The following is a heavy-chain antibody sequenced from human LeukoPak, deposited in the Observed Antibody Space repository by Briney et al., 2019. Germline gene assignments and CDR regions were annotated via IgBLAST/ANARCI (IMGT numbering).Heavy chain of an antibody. D-gene: IGHD2-2*01. CDR2: IIPILGIA. V-gene: IGHV1-69*02. CDR3: ASVGCSSTSCHGKYYYYMDV. CDR1: GGTFSSYT. Sequence: SVKVSCKASGGTFSSYTISWVRQAPGQGLEWMGRIIPILGIANYAQKFQGRVTITADKSTSTAYMELSSLRSEDTAVYYCASVGCSSTSCHGKYYYYMDVWGKGTTVTVSS. J-gene: IGHJ6*03.